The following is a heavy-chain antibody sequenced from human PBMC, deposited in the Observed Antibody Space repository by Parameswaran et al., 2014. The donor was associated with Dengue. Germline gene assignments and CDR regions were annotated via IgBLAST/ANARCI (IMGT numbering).Heavy chain of an antibody. J-gene: IGHJ4*02. CDR2: IYSGGST. Sequence: VRQMPGKGLEWVSVIYSGGSTYYADSVKGRFTISRDNSKNTLYLQMNSLRAEDTAVYYCARVVPAASASDDYWGQGTLVTVSS. V-gene: IGHV3-66*02. CDR3: ARVVPAASASDDY. D-gene: IGHD2-2*01.